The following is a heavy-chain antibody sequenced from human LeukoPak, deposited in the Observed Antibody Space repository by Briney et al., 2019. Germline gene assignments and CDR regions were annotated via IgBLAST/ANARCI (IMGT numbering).Heavy chain of an antibody. J-gene: IGHJ4*02. CDR2: IYHSGST. V-gene: IGHV4-39*07. CDR3: ARDVLR. CDR1: GGSIDSRSYY. Sequence: SETLSLTCTVSGGSIDSRSYYWDWIRQAPGKGLEWIETIYHSGSTEYNPSLKSRVAIFVDTSKNQFSLKLNSVTAADTAVYYCARDVLRWGQGTLVTVSP.